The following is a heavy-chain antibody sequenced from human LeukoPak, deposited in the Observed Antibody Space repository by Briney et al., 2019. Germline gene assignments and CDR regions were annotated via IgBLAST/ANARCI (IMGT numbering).Heavy chain of an antibody. CDR2: ISYDGSNK. D-gene: IGHD2-2*01. V-gene: IGHV3-30*03. CDR1: GFTFSRYG. J-gene: IGHJ4*02. Sequence: PGGSLRLSCAASGFTFSRYGMHWVRQAPGKGLEWVAVISYDGSNKYYADSVKGRFTISRDNSKNTLYLQMNSLRAEDTAVYYCARDLGFVVVPTANRGVDYWGQGTLVTVSS. CDR3: ARDLGFVVVPTANRGVDY.